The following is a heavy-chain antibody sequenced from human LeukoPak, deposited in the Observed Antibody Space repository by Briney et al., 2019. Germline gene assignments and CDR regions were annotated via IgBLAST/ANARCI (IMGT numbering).Heavy chain of an antibody. CDR3: ARGGTTVAGTFWFDP. CDR2: VYHTGSS. J-gene: IGHJ5*02. Sequence: PSETLSLTCAVSGGSISSSNWWSWVRQPPGKGLEWIGEVYHTGSSNYNPSLKSRVTISVDKSKSQFSLKLSSVTAADTAVYYCARGGTTVAGTFWFDPWGQGTLVTVSS. V-gene: IGHV4-4*02. D-gene: IGHD6-19*01. CDR1: GGSISSSNW.